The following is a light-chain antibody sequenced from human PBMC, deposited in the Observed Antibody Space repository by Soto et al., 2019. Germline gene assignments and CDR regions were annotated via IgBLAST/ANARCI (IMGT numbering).Light chain of an antibody. J-gene: IGLJ2*01. CDR1: SSNIGAGFD. Sequence: QPVLTQPPSVSGAPGQRVAISCNGSSSNIGAGFDVHWYQQFPGTAPKLLIYDNNNRASGVPDRFSGSKSGASASLAITGLQAEDEADYYCQSYDSSLSAVVFGGGTKLTVL. V-gene: IGLV1-40*01. CDR2: DNN. CDR3: QSYDSSLSAVV.